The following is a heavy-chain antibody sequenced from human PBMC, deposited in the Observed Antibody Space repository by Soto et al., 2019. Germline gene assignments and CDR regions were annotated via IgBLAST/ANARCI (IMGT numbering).Heavy chain of an antibody. CDR2: IYYSGST. D-gene: IGHD3-16*01. V-gene: IGHV4-39*01. Sequence: PSETLSLTCTVSGGSISSSSYYWGWIRQPPGKGLEWIGSIYYSGSTHYNPSLKSRVTISVDTSKNQFSLKLSSVTAADTAVYYCARQTYYDYVWGSYGYRTDQRIFDYWGQGTLVTVSS. CDR1: GGSISSSSYY. J-gene: IGHJ4*02. CDR3: ARQTYYDYVWGSYGYRTDQRIFDY.